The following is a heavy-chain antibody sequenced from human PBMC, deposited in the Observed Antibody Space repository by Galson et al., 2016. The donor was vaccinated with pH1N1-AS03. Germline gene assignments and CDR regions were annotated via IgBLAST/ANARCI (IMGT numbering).Heavy chain of an antibody. Sequence: SLRLSCAASGFMFSKYSMNWVRQAPGKGLEWVANIKEDGSEKHHVDSVKGRFTLSRDQAKYSLYLHMNSLTAEDTAVYYCARGWPLVVTGTIVRYYYYMDVWGKGTTVTVSS. CDR2: IKEDGSEK. CDR1: GFMFSKYS. D-gene: IGHD1-7*01. CDR3: ARGWPLVVTGTIVRYYYYMDV. V-gene: IGHV3-7*01. J-gene: IGHJ6*03.